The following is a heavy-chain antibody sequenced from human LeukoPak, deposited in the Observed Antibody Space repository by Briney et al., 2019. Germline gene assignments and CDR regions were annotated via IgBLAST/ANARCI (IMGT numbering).Heavy chain of an antibody. D-gene: IGHD3-3*01. V-gene: IGHV4-4*07. J-gene: IGHJ5*02. CDR1: GGSISSYY. CDR3: AREGGPTYYDFWSGYYTSWFDP. Sequence: SETLSLTCTVSGGSISSYYWSWIRQPAGKGPEWIGRIYTSGSTNYNPSLKSRVTMSVDTSKNQFSLKLSSVTAADTAVYYCAREGGPTYYDFWSGYYTSWFDPWGQGTLVTVSS. CDR2: IYTSGST.